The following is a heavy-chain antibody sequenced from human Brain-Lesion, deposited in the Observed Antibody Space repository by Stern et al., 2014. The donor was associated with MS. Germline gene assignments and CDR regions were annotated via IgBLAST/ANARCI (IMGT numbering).Heavy chain of an antibody. CDR2: IHPSGSA. CDR3: ASGYRIFDY. J-gene: IGHJ4*02. CDR1: GGSISSGSDY. D-gene: IGHD5-18*01. V-gene: IGHV4-61*02. Sequence: VQLVESGPGLVKPSQTLSLTYTVSGGSISSGSDYWSWIRQPVGKGLEWIGRIHPSGSAFYTPSLKSRVTIYTDTSMNQFSLELNSAAAADTAIYYCASGYRIFDYWGQGILVTVSS.